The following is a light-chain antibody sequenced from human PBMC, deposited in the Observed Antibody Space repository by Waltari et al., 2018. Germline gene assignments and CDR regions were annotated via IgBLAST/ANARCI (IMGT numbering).Light chain of an antibody. V-gene: IGKV1-5*03. CDR2: KAV. CDR1: QTIGSW. Sequence: DIQMTQSPSTLSASVGDRVTITCRASQTIGSWLAWYQQKPGKDPKLLIYKAVNLESGVPSRFSGGESGIEFSLTISSLQPDDFATYYCQHYIRYPVTFGHGTKLELK. CDR3: QHYIRYPVT. J-gene: IGKJ2*01.